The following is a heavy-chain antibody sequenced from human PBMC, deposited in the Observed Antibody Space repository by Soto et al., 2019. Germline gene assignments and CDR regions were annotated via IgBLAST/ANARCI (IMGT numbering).Heavy chain of an antibody. V-gene: IGHV3-21*01. CDR3: ARDRDQQQLVDY. CDR1: GFTFSSYS. Sequence: GGSLRLSCAASGFTFSSYSMNWVRQAPGKGLEWVSSISSSSSYIYYADSVKGRFTISRDNAKNSLYLQMNSLRAEDTAAYYCARDRDQQQLVDYWGQGTLVTVSS. CDR2: ISSSSSYI. D-gene: IGHD6-13*01. J-gene: IGHJ4*02.